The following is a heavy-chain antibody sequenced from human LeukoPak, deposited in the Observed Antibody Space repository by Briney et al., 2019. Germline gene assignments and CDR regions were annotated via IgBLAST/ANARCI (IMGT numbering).Heavy chain of an antibody. D-gene: IGHD2-2*01. V-gene: IGHV3-30*03. Sequence: PGGSLRLSCAASGFTFSSYGMHWVRQAPGKGLEWVAVISYDGSNKYYADSVKGRFTISRDNAKNTLYLQMNSLRAEDTAVYYCARALVVVPAAKAVVSYNWSDPWGQGTLVTVSS. CDR1: GFTFSSYG. J-gene: IGHJ5*02. CDR3: ARALVVVPAAKAVVSYNWSDP. CDR2: ISYDGSNK.